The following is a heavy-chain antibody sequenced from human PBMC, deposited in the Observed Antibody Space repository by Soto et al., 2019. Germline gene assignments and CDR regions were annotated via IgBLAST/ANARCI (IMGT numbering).Heavy chain of an antibody. J-gene: IGHJ4*02. CDR3: PRELLNYYGSGSLDY. V-gene: IGHV3-21*01. D-gene: IGHD3-10*01. Sequence: GGSLRLSFTVSGFGFNDYGINWVRQATGKGLEWVSSISKSDYTYYSDAVKGRFTISRDNAKNSVSLQMNNLRVEDTAVYYCPRELLNYYGSGSLDYSGQGTLVTVSS. CDR2: ISKSDYT. CDR1: GFGFNDYG.